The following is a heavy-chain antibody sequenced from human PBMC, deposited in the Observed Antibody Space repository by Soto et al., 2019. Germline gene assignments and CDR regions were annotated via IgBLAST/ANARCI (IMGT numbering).Heavy chain of an antibody. J-gene: IGHJ4*02. V-gene: IGHV3-74*01. Sequence: EVQLVESGGGLVQPGGSLRLSCAASGFTFSTYWMHWVRQAPGKGLVWVSRISSDGSSTTYADSVKGRFTISRDNAKNTLYLQMNSLRAEDTAVYYCATAYSSSYSYTLGFWGQGTLVTVSS. CDR1: GFTFSTYW. D-gene: IGHD6-13*01. CDR3: ATAYSSSYSYTLGF. CDR2: ISSDGSST.